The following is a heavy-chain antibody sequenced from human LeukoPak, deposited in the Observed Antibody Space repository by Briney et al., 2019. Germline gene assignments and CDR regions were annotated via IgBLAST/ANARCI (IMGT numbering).Heavy chain of an antibody. CDR3: ARCVMGYSGYDLDY. J-gene: IGHJ4*02. CDR1: GFTFSSYD. CDR2: IGTAGDT. D-gene: IGHD5-12*01. V-gene: IGHV3-13*01. Sequence: GGSLRLSCAASGFTFSSYDMHWVRQATGKGLEWVSAIGTAGDTYYPGSVKGRFTISRENAKNSLYLQMNSLRAGDTAVYYCARCVMGYSGYDLDYWGQGTLVTVSS.